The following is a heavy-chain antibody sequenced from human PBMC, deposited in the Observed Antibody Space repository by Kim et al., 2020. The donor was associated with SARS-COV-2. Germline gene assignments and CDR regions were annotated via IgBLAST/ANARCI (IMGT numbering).Heavy chain of an antibody. CDR2: IYPGDSDT. V-gene: IGHV5-51*01. CDR1: GYSFTSYW. Sequence: GESLKISCKGSGYSFTSYWIGWVRQMPGKGLEWMGIIYPGDSDTRYSPSFQGQVTISADKSISTAYLQWSSLKASDTAMYYCARHVGDYYYGSGSYPSHFDYWGQGTLVTVSS. D-gene: IGHD3-10*01. CDR3: ARHVGDYYYGSGSYPSHFDY. J-gene: IGHJ4*02.